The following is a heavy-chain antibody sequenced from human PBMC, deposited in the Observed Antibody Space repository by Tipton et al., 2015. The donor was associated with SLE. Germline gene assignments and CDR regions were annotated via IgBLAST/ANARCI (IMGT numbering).Heavy chain of an antibody. CDR3: AKDRDMGSSWYHY. Sequence: YYADSVKGRFTISRDNSKNTLYLQMNSLSAEDTATYYCAKDRDMGSSWYHYWGQGTLVTVSS. V-gene: IGHV3-23*01. D-gene: IGHD6-13*01. J-gene: IGHJ4*02.